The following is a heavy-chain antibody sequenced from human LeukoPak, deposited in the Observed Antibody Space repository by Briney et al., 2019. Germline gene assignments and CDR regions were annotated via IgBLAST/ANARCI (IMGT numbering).Heavy chain of an antibody. Sequence: ASVKVSCRASGYTFTSHGISWVRQAPGQGLEWMGWTSTYNGQTYYTQKFQGRVIMTTDTSRSTVYLEVRSLRSDDTAVYYCARTGVSGTLLFFHYFDPWGQGTLVTVSS. D-gene: IGHD5/OR15-5a*01. CDR2: TSTYNGQT. V-gene: IGHV1-18*01. J-gene: IGHJ5*02. CDR1: GYTFTSHG. CDR3: ARTGVSGTLLFFHYFDP.